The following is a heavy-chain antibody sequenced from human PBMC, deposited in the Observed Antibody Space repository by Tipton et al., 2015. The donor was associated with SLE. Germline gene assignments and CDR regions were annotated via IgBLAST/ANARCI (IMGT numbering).Heavy chain of an antibody. CDR1: GFGFTSYG. CDR3: ARDPLHYDSVTGDNPGNFDL. D-gene: IGHD3-3*01. CDR2: IHSGTGNT. V-gene: IGHV1-3*01. J-gene: IGHJ4*02. Sequence: QLVQSGAEVKKPGASVRVSCEASGFGFTSYGIHWVRQDRGQRLEWMGWIHSGTGNTKYSQRFQGRITMTRDTSASTAFMDLNSLTSADTAVYFCARDPLHYDSVTGDNPGNFDLWGQGTQVTVSS.